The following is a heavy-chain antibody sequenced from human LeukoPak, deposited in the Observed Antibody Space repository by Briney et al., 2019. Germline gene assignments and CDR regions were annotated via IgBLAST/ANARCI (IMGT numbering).Heavy chain of an antibody. CDR2: INTDGSTT. D-gene: IGHD3-10*01. CDR3: ARDLLLWFGELSPYYFDY. V-gene: IGHV3-74*01. CDR1: GFTFSSYS. Sequence: GGSLRLFCAASGFTFSSYSMNWVRQAPGKGLVWVSRINTDGSTTNYADSVKGRFTISRDNAKNSLYLQMNSLRAEDTAVYYCARDLLLWFGELSPYYFDYWGQGTLVTVSS. J-gene: IGHJ4*02.